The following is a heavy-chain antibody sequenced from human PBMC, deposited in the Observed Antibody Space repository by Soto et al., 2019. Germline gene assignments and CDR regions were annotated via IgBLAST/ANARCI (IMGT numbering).Heavy chain of an antibody. CDR3: ARGRKTATAMLTPNFDY. Sequence: PSETLSLTCAVYGGSFSGYYWSWIRQPPGKGLEWIGEINHSVSTNYNPSLKSRVTISVDTSKNQFSLKLSSVTAADTAVYYCARGRKTATAMLTPNFDYWGQGTLVTVSS. V-gene: IGHV4-34*01. J-gene: IGHJ4*02. CDR1: GGSFSGYY. CDR2: INHSVST. D-gene: IGHD5-18*01.